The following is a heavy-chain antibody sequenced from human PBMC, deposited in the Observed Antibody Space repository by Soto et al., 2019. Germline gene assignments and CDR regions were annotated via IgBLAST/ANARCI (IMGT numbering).Heavy chain of an antibody. CDR2: IWYDGSNK. D-gene: IGHD3-22*01. CDR1: GFTFSSYG. V-gene: IGHV3-33*06. Sequence: PGGSLRLSCAASGFTFSSYGMHRVRQAPGKGLEWVAVIWYDGSNKYYADSVKGRFTISRDNSKNTLYLQMDSLRVEDTAVYYCGKVADSGYYTVERWGQGTLVTVSS. J-gene: IGHJ4*02. CDR3: GKVADSGYYTVER.